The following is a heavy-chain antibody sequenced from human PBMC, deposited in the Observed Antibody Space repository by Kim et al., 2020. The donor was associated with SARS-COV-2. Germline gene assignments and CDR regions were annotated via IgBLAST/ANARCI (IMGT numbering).Heavy chain of an antibody. D-gene: IGHD2-2*01. CDR1: GFTFSSYS. CDR2: ISSISSYI. Sequence: GGSLRLSCAASGFTFSSYSMNWVRQAPGKGLEWVSSISSISSYIYYADSVMGRFTISRDNAKNSLYLQMNSLRAEDTAVYYCARVIDQLLIYYYYSMDVWSQGPTVTVSS. V-gene: IGHV3-21*04. J-gene: IGHJ6*02. CDR3: ARVIDQLLIYYYYSMDV.